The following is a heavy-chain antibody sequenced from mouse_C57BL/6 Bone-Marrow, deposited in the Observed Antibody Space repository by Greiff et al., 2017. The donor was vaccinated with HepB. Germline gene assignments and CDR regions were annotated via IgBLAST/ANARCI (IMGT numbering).Heavy chain of an antibody. D-gene: IGHD1-1*01. CDR1: GYSITSGYY. CDR2: ISYDGSN. Sequence: EVKLQESGPGLVKPSQSLSLTCSVTGYSITSGYYWNWIRQFPGNKLEWMGYISYDGSNNYNPSLKNRISITRDTSKNQFFLKLNSVTTEDTATYYCARAAESYYGSSSFAYWGQGTLVTVSA. CDR3: ARAAESYYGSSSFAY. J-gene: IGHJ3*01. V-gene: IGHV3-6*01.